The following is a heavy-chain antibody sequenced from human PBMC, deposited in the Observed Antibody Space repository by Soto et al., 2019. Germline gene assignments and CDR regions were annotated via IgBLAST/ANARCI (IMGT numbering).Heavy chain of an antibody. D-gene: IGHD2-2*01. J-gene: IGHJ5*02. Sequence: GGSLRLSCAASGFTFDDYGMHWVRQAPGEGLEWVSGISWNSGSIGYADSVKGRFTISRDNAKNSLYLQMNSLRAEDTALYYFAKAGCSIPSCSRGTAPGGKGPLVPVSS. CDR2: ISWNSGSI. CDR1: GFTFDDYG. V-gene: IGHV3-9*01. CDR3: AKAGCSIPSCSRGTAP.